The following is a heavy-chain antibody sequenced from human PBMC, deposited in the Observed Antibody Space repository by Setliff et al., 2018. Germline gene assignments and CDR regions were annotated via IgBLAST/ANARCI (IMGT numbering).Heavy chain of an antibody. D-gene: IGHD1-1*01. Sequence: PSETLSLTCTVSGASINSLSWWSWVRQPPAKRLQWICEIYHNGNDKYTPSVHYSTSLKSPITISIDKSNNQFSLKLTSITAADTAVYYCAKGGGRYHSDSWGQGILVTVSS. CDR3: AKGGGRYHSDS. V-gene: IGHV4-4*02. CDR2: IYHNGND. CDR1: GASINSLSW. J-gene: IGHJ4*02.